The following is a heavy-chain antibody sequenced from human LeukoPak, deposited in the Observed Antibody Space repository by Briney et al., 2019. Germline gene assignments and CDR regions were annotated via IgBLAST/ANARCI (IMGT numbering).Heavy chain of an antibody. V-gene: IGHV3-30*18. D-gene: IGHD6-13*01. CDR1: GFTFSSYG. J-gene: IGHJ4*02. CDR3: AKVASGQQLVLEDYFDY. Sequence: GGSLRLSCAASGFTFSSYGMHWVRQAPGKGLEWVAVISYDGSNKYYADSVKGRFTISRDNSKNTLYLQMNGLRAEDTAVYYCAKVASGQQLVLEDYFDYWGQGTLVTVSS. CDR2: ISYDGSNK.